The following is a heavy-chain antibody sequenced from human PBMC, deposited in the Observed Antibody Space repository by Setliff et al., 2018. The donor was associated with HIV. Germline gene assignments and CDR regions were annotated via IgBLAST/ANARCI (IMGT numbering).Heavy chain of an antibody. CDR3: ARDRQGAGYYYL. J-gene: IGHJ5*02. CDR1: GGSISSGGYY. CDR2: IYYSGST. D-gene: IGHD3-22*01. Sequence: SETLSLTCTVSGGSISSGGYYWSWIRQHPGKGLEWIGYIYYSGSTYYNPSLRSRVTISVDTSKNQFSLKLSSVTAADTAVYYCARDRQGAGYYYLWGQGTLVTVSS. V-gene: IGHV4-31*03.